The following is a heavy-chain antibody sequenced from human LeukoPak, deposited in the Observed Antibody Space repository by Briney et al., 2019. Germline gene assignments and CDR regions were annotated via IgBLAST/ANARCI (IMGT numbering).Heavy chain of an antibody. J-gene: IGHJ4*02. CDR3: ARQWLING. D-gene: IGHD6-19*01. Sequence: SGGSPRLTCAASGFTFSSYAMNWVRQAPGKGLEWVSSISESGGTTDYADSVKGRFTISRDNSKNTLYLQMNSLRAEDTAVYYCARQWLINGWGQGILVTVSS. CDR2: ISESGGTT. CDR1: GFTFSSYA. V-gene: IGHV3-23*01.